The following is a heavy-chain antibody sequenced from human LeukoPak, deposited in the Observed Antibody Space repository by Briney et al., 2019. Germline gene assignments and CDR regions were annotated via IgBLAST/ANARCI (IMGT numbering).Heavy chain of an antibody. CDR3: ARRMYSSSWYVGREYYYYYGMDV. V-gene: IGHV4-34*01. CDR2: INHSVST. J-gene: IGHJ6*02. Sequence: SETLSLTCAVYGGSFSGYYWSCIRQPPGKGLEWSGEINHSVSTNYNPSLKSRVTISVDTSKNQFSLKVSSVTAADTAVYYCARRMYSSSWYVGREYYYYYGMDVWGQGTTVTVSS. D-gene: IGHD6-13*01. CDR1: GGSFSGYY.